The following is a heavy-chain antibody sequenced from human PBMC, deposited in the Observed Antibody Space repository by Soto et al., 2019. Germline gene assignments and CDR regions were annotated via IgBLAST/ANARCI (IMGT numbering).Heavy chain of an antibody. CDR1: GGTFSSYA. V-gene: IGHV1-69*04. CDR3: ARKYSSSSVACDI. CDR2: IIPILGIA. J-gene: IGHJ3*02. D-gene: IGHD6-6*01. Sequence: ASVKVSCKASGGTFSSYAISWVRQAPGQGLEWMGRIIPILGIANYAQKFQGRVTITADKSTSTAYMELSSLRSEDTAVYYCARKYSSSSVACDIWGQGTMVTVS.